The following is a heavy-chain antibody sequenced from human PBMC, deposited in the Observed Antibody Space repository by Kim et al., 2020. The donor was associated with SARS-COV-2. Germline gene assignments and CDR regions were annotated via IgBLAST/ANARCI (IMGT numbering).Heavy chain of an antibody. Sequence: ASVKVSCKASGYTFTSYAMHWVRQAPGQRLEWMGWINAGNGNTKYSQKFQGRVTITRDTSASTAYMELSSLRSEDTAVYYCARAVRVRGAYLDLWGRGTLVTVSS. CDR1: GYTFTSYA. D-gene: IGHD3-10*01. J-gene: IGHJ2*01. V-gene: IGHV1-3*01. CDR2: INAGNGNT. CDR3: ARAVRVRGAYLDL.